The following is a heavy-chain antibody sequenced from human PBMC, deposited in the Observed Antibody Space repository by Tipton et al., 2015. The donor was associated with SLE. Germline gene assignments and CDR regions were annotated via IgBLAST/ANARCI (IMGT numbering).Heavy chain of an antibody. CDR1: GFTFSNFW. CDR3: ARGLFSDYGIDS. D-gene: IGHD4-17*01. J-gene: IGHJ4*02. Sequence: SLRLSCAASGFTFSNFWMHWVRQAPGKGLVWVSRIYTDGSRIHYADSVKGRFTISRDNAKNTLYLAVNSLRAEDTAVYYCARGLFSDYGIDSCGQGTLVTVPS. V-gene: IGHV3-74*01. CDR2: IYTDGSRI.